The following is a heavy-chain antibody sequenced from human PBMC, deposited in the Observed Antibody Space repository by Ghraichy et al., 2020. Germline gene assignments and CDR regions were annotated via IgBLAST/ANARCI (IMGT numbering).Heavy chain of an antibody. CDR2: ISYSGTA. V-gene: IGHV4-39*01. CDR1: YGSISVDSYF. CDR3: ARPRPGGIVVPSSMVYAALDI. Sequence: GSLRLSCTLSYGSISVDSYFWGWIRQPPGKGLEWIGSISYSGTAYYNPSLRSRVTISVDTSKNQFSLNLNSVTAADTAVYYCARPRPGGIVVPSSMVYAALDIWDQGTTVTVSS. D-gene: IGHD2-2*01. J-gene: IGHJ3*02.